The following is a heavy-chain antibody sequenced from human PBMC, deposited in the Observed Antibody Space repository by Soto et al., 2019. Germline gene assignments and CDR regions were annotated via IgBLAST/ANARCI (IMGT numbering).Heavy chain of an antibody. J-gene: IGHJ6*02. CDR1: GFTFSSYW. Sequence: HPGGSLRLSCAASGFTFSSYWMHWVRQAPGKGLVWVSRINSDGSSTSYADSVKGRFTISRDNAKNTLYLQMNSLRAEDTAVYYCAREMTTVTYYYYYGMDVWGQGTTVTVSS. CDR2: INSDGSST. CDR3: AREMTTVTYYYYYGMDV. V-gene: IGHV3-74*01. D-gene: IGHD4-4*01.